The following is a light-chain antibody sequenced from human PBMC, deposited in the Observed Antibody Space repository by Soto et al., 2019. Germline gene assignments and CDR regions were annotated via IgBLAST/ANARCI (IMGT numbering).Light chain of an antibody. J-gene: IGKJ2*01. CDR3: QQYGPSPMYT. CDR1: QTVSSSY. V-gene: IGKV3-20*01. CDR2: GAS. Sequence: EIVLTQSPGTLSLSPGERATLSCRASQTVSSSYLAWYQQKPGQAPRLLIYGASTRATGIPGRFSGSASGTDFTLTISRLEPEDFAVYYCQQYGPSPMYTFCQGTNLEIK.